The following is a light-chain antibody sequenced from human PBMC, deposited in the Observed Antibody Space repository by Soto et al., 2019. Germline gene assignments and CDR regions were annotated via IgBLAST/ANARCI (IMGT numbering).Light chain of an antibody. J-gene: IGLJ3*02. CDR1: NIGSES. CDR3: QVWDGSSDQQV. CDR2: YDS. V-gene: IGLV3-21*04. Sequence: SYELTQPPSDSVAPGQTARITCGGNNIGSESVHWYQQKPGQAPVLVISYDSDRLSGIPERFSGSNSGNTATLTISRVEAGDEADYYCQVWDGSSDQQVFGGGTKLTVL.